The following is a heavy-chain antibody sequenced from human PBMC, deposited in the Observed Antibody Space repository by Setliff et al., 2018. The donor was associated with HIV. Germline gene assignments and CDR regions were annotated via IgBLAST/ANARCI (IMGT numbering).Heavy chain of an antibody. J-gene: IGHJ3*02. D-gene: IGHD3-22*01. CDR1: GYTFTGYF. V-gene: IGHV1-2*02. CDR2: VNPDSGDT. CDR3: ATLDQDFHSSAFDTFDI. Sequence: ASVKVSCKTSGYTFTGYFIHRVRQAPGQGLEWMGWVNPDSGDTNYAQEFQGRLTMTRDTSINTAYMELSRLRSDDTAVYYCATLDQDFHSSAFDTFDIWGQGTMVTVSS.